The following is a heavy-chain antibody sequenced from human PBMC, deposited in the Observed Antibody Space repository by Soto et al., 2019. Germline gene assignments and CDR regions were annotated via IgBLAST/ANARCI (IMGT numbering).Heavy chain of an antibody. Sequence: ASVKVSCKASGYTFTSYAMHWVRQAPGQRLEWMGWINAGNGNTKYSQKFQGRVTITRDTSASTAYMELSSLRSEDTAVYYCARGLYGSGSYYKNPYYYYGMDVWGQGTPVTVSS. CDR2: INAGNGNT. CDR1: GYTFTSYA. V-gene: IGHV1-3*01. CDR3: ARGLYGSGSYYKNPYYYYGMDV. J-gene: IGHJ6*02. D-gene: IGHD3-10*01.